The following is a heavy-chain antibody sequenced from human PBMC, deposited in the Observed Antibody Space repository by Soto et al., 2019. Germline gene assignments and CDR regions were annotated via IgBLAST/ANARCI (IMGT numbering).Heavy chain of an antibody. CDR3: ARGDRGAFDL. CDR2: IHRDGRST. J-gene: IGHJ3*01. D-gene: IGHD2-21*02. Sequence: PGGPRRLACAAAGFTISYYWMHWVRQAPGQGLVWVSRIHRDGRSTTYAASVKGRFTISRDNAKNTLYLQMNSLRAEDTAVYYCARGDRGAFDLWGQGTLVTVSS. V-gene: IGHV3-74*01. CDR1: GFTISYYW.